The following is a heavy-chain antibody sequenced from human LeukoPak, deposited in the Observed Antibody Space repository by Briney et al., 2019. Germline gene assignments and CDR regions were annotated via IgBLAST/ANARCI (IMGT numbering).Heavy chain of an antibody. CDR1: GGSVSRYY. CDR3: ARRGNYDILTGENWFDP. CDR2: IYTSGRT. D-gene: IGHD3-9*01. J-gene: IGHJ5*02. Sequence: SGTLSLTCTVSGGSVSRYYWSWIRQSPGKGLEWIGYIYTSGRTDYNPSLKSRVTILVDTSKSQVLLILRSVTAADTAVYYCARRGNYDILTGENWFDPWGQGTLVTVSS. V-gene: IGHV4-4*09.